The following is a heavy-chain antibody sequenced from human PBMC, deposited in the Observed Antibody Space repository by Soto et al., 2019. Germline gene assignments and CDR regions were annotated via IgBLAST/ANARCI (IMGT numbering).Heavy chain of an antibody. Sequence: SVKVSCKTSGFTFTTSAVQWVRQARGQRLEWIGWIVVGSGKTNYAKKFQDRVAISRDTSTSTSYLEMTGLTSADTAAYYCAADTLQKAVWGQGTLVTVS. CDR3: AADTLQKAV. CDR2: IVVGSGKT. J-gene: IGHJ4*02. D-gene: IGHD3-10*01. CDR1: GFTFTTSA. V-gene: IGHV1-58*01.